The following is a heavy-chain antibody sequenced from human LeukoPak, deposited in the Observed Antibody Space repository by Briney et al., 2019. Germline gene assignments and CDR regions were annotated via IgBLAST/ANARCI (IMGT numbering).Heavy chain of an antibody. V-gene: IGHV4-39*01. CDR1: GGSISSSSYY. CDR2: IYYSGST. D-gene: IGHD3-10*01. CDR3: ARQRYYYGSGSAY. Sequence: PSETLSLTCTVSGGSISSSSYYWGWIRQPPGKGLEWIGSIYYSGSTYYNPSLKSRVTISVDTSKNQFSLKLSSVTAADTAVYYCARQRYYYGSGSAYWGQETLVTVSS. J-gene: IGHJ4*02.